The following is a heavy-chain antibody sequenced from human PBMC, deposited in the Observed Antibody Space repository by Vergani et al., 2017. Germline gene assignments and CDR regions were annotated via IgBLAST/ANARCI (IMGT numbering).Heavy chain of an antibody. CDR3: AKDRHDIVVEPALMPYYYYCMDV. D-gene: IGHD2-2*01. CDR2: INNNGGSP. Sequence: QLLESGGGLIQPGGSLRLSCAASGFTFKSYAMTWVRQATGKGLEWVSGINNNGGSPYYADSVKGLLSISRDNSQNTLYLQMNSLRAEDTAVYYCAKDRHDIVVEPALMPYYYYCMDVWGQGITVTVSS. CDR1: GFTFKSYA. J-gene: IGHJ6*02. V-gene: IGHV3-23*01.